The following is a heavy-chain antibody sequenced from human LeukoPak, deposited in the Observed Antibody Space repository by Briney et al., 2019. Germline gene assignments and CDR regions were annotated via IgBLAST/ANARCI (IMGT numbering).Heavy chain of an antibody. CDR2: KYYSGSA. J-gene: IGHJ4*02. CDR1: GVSINTCCYY. CDR3: ARGRSYGFDFDS. D-gene: IGHD5-18*01. V-gene: IGHV4-61*01. Sequence: SETLSLTCDVSGVSINTCCYYWTWIRQPPGKGLEWIGYKYYSGSARYNSSLRSRLTISLDTSKNQFSLRLTSVTAADTAVYYCARGRSYGFDFDSWGPGTLVIVSS.